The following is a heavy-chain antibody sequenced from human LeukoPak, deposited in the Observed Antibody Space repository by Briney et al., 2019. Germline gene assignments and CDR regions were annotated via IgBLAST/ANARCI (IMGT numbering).Heavy chain of an antibody. D-gene: IGHD6-19*01. CDR2: IYYSGST. CDR3: ARVPAGSSSGWSRHNDY. V-gene: IGHV4-59*01. CDR1: GGSISSYY. Sequence: SETLSLTCTVSGGSISSYYWSWIRQPPGKGLEWIGYIYYSGSTNYNPSLKSRVTISVDTSKNQFSLKLSSVTAADTAVYYCARVPAGSSSGWSRHNDYCGQGTLVTVSS. J-gene: IGHJ4*02.